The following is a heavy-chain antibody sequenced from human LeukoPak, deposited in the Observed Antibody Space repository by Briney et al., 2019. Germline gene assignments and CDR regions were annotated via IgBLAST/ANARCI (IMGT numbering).Heavy chain of an antibody. Sequence: GGYLRLSCAASGFIVSNNYMNWVRQAPGKGLEWVSVIYAGGTTAYADSVKGRFTISRDTSKKTLYLHMISLRAEDTAKYYCARVWELSFDHWGQGPLVTVS. V-gene: IGHV3-53*01. CDR2: IYAGGTT. D-gene: IGHD3-16*02. J-gene: IGHJ4*02. CDR1: GFIVSNNY. CDR3: ARVWELSFDH.